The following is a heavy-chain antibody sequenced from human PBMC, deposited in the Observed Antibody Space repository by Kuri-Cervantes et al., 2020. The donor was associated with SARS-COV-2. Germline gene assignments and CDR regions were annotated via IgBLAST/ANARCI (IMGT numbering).Heavy chain of an antibody. CDR2: INHSGST. V-gene: IGHV4-34*01. Sequence: GSLRLSCAVYGGSFSGYYWSWIRQPPGKGLEWIGEINHSGSTNYNPSLKSRVTISVDTSKNQFSLKLSSVTAADTAVYYCARMVYGDYVHSYWYFDLWGRGTLVTVSS. D-gene: IGHD4-17*01. J-gene: IGHJ2*01. CDR1: GGSFSGYY. CDR3: ARMVYGDYVHSYWYFDL.